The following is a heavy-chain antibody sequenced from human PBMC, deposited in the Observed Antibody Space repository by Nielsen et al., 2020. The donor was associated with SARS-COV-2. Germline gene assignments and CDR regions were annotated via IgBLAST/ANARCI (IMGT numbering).Heavy chain of an antibody. CDR2: INTDGSKR. CDR1: GFTFSNYY. V-gene: IGHV3-74*01. Sequence: ESLKISCAGSGFTFSNYYMNWVRQVPGKGLMWVSRINTDGSKRAYADSVKGRFTISRDNAKSTLYLQMNSLRAEDTAVYYCARLWDDGYYFDTGPYDYWGQGTLVTVSS. CDR3: ARLWDDGYYFDTGPYDY. J-gene: IGHJ4*02. D-gene: IGHD3-22*01.